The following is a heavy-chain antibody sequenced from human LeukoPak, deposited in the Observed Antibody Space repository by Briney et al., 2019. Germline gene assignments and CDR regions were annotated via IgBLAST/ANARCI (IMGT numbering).Heavy chain of an antibody. J-gene: IGHJ3*02. Sequence: SETLSLTCTVSGGSISTSSYYWGWVRQPPGKGLEWIGNIFYSGSTYYSPSLKSRVTISLDTSRNQFSLKLNSVTAADTAVYYCARDQGEWELDLGYAFDIWGQGTMVTVSS. CDR3: ARDQGEWELDLGYAFDI. CDR1: GGSISTSSYY. V-gene: IGHV4-39*07. CDR2: IFYSGST. D-gene: IGHD1-26*01.